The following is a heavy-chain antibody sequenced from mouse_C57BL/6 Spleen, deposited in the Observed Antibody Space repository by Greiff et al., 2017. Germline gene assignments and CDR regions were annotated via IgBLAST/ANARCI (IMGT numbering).Heavy chain of an antibody. CDR3: VRHNGNYWYFDV. D-gene: IGHD2-1*01. J-gene: IGHJ1*03. Sequence: EVMLVESGGGLVQPKGSLKLSCAASGFSFNTYAMNWVRQAPGKGLEWVARIRSQSNNYATYYADSVKDRFTISRDDSESMLYLQMNNLKTEDTAMYYCVRHNGNYWYFDVWGTGTTVTVSS. CDR1: GFSFNTYA. V-gene: IGHV10-1*01. CDR2: IRSQSNNYAT.